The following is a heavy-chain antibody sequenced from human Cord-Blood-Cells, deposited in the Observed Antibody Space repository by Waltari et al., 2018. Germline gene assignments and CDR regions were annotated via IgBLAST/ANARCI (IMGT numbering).Heavy chain of an antibody. V-gene: IGHV3-48*02. CDR3: ARGGNSFDY. Sequence: EVQLVESGGGLVQPGGSLRLSCAASGFTFSSYSMNWVRQAPGKGLEGVSYISSSSSTIYYANSVKGRFTISVDKAKNSLYLQMNSLRDEDTALYYCARGGNSFDYWGQGTLVTVSS. D-gene: IGHD2-15*01. CDR2: ISSSSSTI. CDR1: GFTFSSYS. J-gene: IGHJ4*02.